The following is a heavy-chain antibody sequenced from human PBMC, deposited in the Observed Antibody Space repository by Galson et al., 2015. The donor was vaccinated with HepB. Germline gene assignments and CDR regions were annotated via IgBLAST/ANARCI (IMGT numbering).Heavy chain of an antibody. CDR1: GFTFGRFA. Sequence: SLRLSCAASGFTFGRFAMTWVRQAPGKGLEWVATIGPGFDTHYADSVKGRFTVSRDNSEDTLYLQMNSLRVGDTALYYCAKYGQGVALAGRYFDLWGRGTLVTVSS. D-gene: IGHD6-13*01. CDR3: AKYGQGVALAGRYFDL. V-gene: IGHV3-23*01. CDR2: TIGPGFDT. J-gene: IGHJ2*01.